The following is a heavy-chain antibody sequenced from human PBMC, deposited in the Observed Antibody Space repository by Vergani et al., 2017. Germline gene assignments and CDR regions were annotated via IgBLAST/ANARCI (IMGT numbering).Heavy chain of an antibody. CDR1: GGSISSYY. CDR3: ARSRYSGAPETNYYYXMDV. Sequence: QVQLQESGPGLVKPSETLSLTCTVSGGSISSYYWSWIRQPPGKGLEWIGYIYYSGSTNYNPSLKSRVTTSVDTSKNQFSLKLSSVTAADTAVYYCARSRYSGAPETNYYYXMDVWGKGTTVTVSS. CDR2: IYYSGST. J-gene: IGHJ6*03. V-gene: IGHV4-59*01. D-gene: IGHD1-26*01.